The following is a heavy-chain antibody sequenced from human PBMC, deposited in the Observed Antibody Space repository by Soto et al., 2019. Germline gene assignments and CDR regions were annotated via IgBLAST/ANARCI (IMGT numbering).Heavy chain of an antibody. CDR1: GFTFSTYV. CDR3: AKEGALGLYYFDY. J-gene: IGHJ4*02. Sequence: PGGSLRLSCAASGFTFSTYVMSWVRQAPRKGPEWVSTIGGGGSSTYYADSVKGRFTISRDNSKNTLYLQMNSLRPEDTAVYYCAKEGALGLYYFDYWGQGTLVTVSS. D-gene: IGHD3-10*01. CDR2: IGGGGSST. V-gene: IGHV3-23*01.